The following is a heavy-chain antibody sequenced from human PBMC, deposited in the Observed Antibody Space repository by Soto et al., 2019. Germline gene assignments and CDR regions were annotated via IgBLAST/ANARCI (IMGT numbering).Heavy chain of an antibody. CDR2: ISYDGSNK. J-gene: IGHJ6*02. CDR3: AKDAVPSSVATIGWGYYYYYGMDV. CDR1: GFTFSSYG. V-gene: IGHV3-30*18. Sequence: RLSCAASGFTFSSYGMHWVRQAPGKGLEWVAVISYDGSNKYYADSVKGRFTISRDNSKNTLYLQMNSLRAEDTAVYYCAKDAVPSSVATIGWGYYYYYGMDVWGQGTTVTVSS. D-gene: IGHD5-12*01.